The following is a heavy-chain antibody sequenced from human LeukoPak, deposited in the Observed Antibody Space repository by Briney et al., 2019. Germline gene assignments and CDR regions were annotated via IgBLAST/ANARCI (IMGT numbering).Heavy chain of an antibody. CDR1: GFTFSSYA. V-gene: IGHV3-30-3*01. CDR2: ISYDGTNK. J-gene: IGHJ4*02. D-gene: IGHD2-15*01. CDR3: ARDTPVVAGGFDY. Sequence: GGSLRLSCAASGFTFSSYALHWVRQAPGKGLEWVAVISYDGTNKYYADSVKGRFTISRDSSKNTLYLQMNSLIPEDTAVYYCARDTPVVAGGFDYWGQGTLVTVSS.